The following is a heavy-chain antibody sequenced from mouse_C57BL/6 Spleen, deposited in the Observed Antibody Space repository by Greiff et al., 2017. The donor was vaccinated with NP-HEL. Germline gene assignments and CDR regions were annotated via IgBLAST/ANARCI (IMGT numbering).Heavy chain of an antibody. CDR3: TREPVVATSDAMDY. D-gene: IGHD1-1*01. V-gene: IGHV1-5*01. CDR2: IYPGNSDT. J-gene: IGHJ4*01. Sequence: EVQLQESGTVLARPGASVKMSCKTSGYTFTSYWMHWVKQRPGQGLEWIGAIYPGNSDTSYNQKFKGKAKLTAVTSASTAYMELSSLTNEDSAVYYCTREPVVATSDAMDYWGQGTSVTVSS. CDR1: GYTFTSYW.